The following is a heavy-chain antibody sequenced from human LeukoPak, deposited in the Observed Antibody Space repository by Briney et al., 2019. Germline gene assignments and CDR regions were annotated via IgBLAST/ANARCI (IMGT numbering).Heavy chain of an antibody. D-gene: IGHD4-11*01. Sequence: HPGGSLRLSCAASGFTFSSYAMSWDRQAPGKGLEWVSAISGSGGSTYYADSVKGRFTISRDNSKNTLYLQMNSLRAEDTAVYYCAKVKGYSNYWGSGYFDYWGQGTLVTVSS. V-gene: IGHV3-23*01. CDR3: AKVKGYSNYWGSGYFDY. CDR1: GFTFSSYA. J-gene: IGHJ4*02. CDR2: ISGSGGST.